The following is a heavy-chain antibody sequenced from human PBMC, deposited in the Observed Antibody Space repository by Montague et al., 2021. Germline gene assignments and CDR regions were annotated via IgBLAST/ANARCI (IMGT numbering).Heavy chain of an antibody. J-gene: IGHJ5*02. V-gene: IGHV4-39*07. CDR2: IYYSGNS. CDR3: ARVFSSWYVGWFDP. D-gene: IGHD6-13*01. Sequence: SETLSLTCTVSGASITSNIYYWGWIRQSSGKGLGWIGRIYYSGNSFYQPSLKSRITVAVDTSKNQFSLKLSSVTAADTAIYYCARVFSSWYVGWFDPWGQGTLVTVSS. CDR1: GASITSNIYY.